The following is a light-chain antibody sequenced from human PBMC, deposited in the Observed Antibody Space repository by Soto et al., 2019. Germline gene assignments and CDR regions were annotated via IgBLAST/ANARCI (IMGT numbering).Light chain of an antibody. CDR2: DVT. Sequence: QSVLTQPPSASGSPGQSVTISCTGTSSDIGGHNYVSWYQQHPGKAPKLMIYDVTMRPSGVPDRFSGSKSGNTASLTVSELQAEDDADYYCFSYAGRSWVFGGGTKVTVL. V-gene: IGLV2-8*01. CDR1: SSDIGGHNY. CDR3: FSYAGRSWV. J-gene: IGLJ3*02.